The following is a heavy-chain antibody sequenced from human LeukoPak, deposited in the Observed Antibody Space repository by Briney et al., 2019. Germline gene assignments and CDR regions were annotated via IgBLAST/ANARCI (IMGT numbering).Heavy chain of an antibody. CDR3: ARSPPPRYSSISDY. Sequence: SVKVSCKASGGTFSSYAISWVRQAPGQGLEWMGRIIPILGIANYAQKFQGRVTITADKSTSTAYMELSSLRSEDTAVYYWARSPPPRYSSISDYWGQGTLVTVSS. CDR1: GGTFSSYA. V-gene: IGHV1-69*04. D-gene: IGHD6-13*01. CDR2: IIPILGIA. J-gene: IGHJ4*02.